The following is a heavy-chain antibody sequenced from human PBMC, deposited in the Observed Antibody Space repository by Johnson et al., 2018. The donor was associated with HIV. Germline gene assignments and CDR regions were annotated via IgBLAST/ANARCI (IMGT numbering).Heavy chain of an antibody. CDR2: IWYAGSNK. D-gene: IGHD3-10*01. J-gene: IGHJ3*02. Sequence: QVQLVESGGGVVQPGESLRLSCAASGFTFSSYGMHWVRQAPGKGLEWVAVIWYAGSNKYYADSVKDRFTISRDNSKNTLYLQMNSLRAEDTAVYYCAREFLPYGSGSYYSYGAFDIWGQGTMVTVSS. CDR3: AREFLPYGSGSYYSYGAFDI. CDR1: GFTFSSYG. V-gene: IGHV3-33*01.